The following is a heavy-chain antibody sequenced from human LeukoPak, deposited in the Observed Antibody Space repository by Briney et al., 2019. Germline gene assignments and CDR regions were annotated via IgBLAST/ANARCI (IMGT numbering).Heavy chain of an antibody. CDR1: GFTFSSYA. CDR2: ISYDGSNK. D-gene: IGHD3-3*01. CDR3: ARDGRDLEWLSYYFDY. Sequence: GGSLRLSCAASGFTFSSYAMHWVRQAPGKGLEWVAVISYDGSNKYYADSVKGRFTISRDNSKNTLYLQMNSLRAEDTAVYYCARDGRDLEWLSYYFDYWGQGTRVTVSS. V-gene: IGHV3-30-3*01. J-gene: IGHJ4*02.